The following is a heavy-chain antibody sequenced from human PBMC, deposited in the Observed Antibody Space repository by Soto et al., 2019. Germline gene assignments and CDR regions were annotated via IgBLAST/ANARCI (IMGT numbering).Heavy chain of an antibody. D-gene: IGHD6-25*01. CDR1: GGSISSGGYS. CDR2: IYHSGST. CDR3: ARVWGSSAPIFDY. V-gene: IGHV4-30-2*01. Sequence: QLQLQESGSGLVKPSQTLSLTCAVSGGSISSGGYSWSWIRQPPGKGLEWIGYIYHSGSTYYNPSLKSRVTRSVDRSNTQFSLKLGSVTAADTAVYYCARVWGSSAPIFDYWGQGTLVTVSS. J-gene: IGHJ4*02.